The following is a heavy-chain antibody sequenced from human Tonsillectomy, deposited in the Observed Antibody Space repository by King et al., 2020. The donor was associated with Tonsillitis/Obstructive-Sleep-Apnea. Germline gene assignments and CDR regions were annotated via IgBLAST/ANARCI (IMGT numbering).Heavy chain of an antibody. CDR2: IYYSGST. J-gene: IGHJ6*03. V-gene: IGHV4-59*08. CDR1: GGSISSYY. CDR3: ARLDDILTGPKYMDV. Sequence: VQLQESGPGLVKPSETLSLTCTVSGGSISSYYWSWIRQPPGKGLEWIGYIYYSGSTNYNPSLKSRVTISVDTSKNQFSLKLSSVTAADTAVYYCARLDDILTGPKYMDVWGKGTTVTVS. D-gene: IGHD3-9*01.